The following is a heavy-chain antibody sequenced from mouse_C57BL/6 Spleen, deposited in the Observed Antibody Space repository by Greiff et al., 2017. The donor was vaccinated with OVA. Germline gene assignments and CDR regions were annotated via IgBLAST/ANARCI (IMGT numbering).Heavy chain of an antibody. Sequence: VQLQQSGAELVRPGASVKLSCTASGFNIKDDYMHWVKQRPEQGLEWIGWIDPENGDTEYASKFQGKATITADTSSNTAYLQLSSLTSEDTAVYYCTTGLYDYDDYAMDYWGQGTSVTVSS. CDR3: TTGLYDYDDYAMDY. J-gene: IGHJ4*01. CDR2: IDPENGDT. V-gene: IGHV14-4*01. CDR1: GFNIKDDY. D-gene: IGHD2-4*01.